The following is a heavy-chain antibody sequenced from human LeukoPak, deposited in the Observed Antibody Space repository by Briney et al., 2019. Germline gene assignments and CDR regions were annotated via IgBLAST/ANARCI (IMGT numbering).Heavy chain of an antibody. CDR2: ISSDSRYI. Sequence: GGSLRLSCAASGFTFSNYNMNWVRQTPGKGLEWVPSISSDSRYIYYADSVRGRLAISRDNAKNSLYLHMNSLRAEDTAVYYCASPGRDYYDSSGYDAGGAFDFWGQGTMVTVSS. J-gene: IGHJ3*01. CDR3: ASPGRDYYDSSGYDAGGAFDF. D-gene: IGHD3-22*01. CDR1: GFTFSNYN. V-gene: IGHV3-21*01.